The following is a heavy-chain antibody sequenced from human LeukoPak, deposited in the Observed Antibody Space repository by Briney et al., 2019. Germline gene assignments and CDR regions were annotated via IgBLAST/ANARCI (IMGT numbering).Heavy chain of an antibody. V-gene: IGHV3-21*04. Sequence: GGSLRLSCAASGFTFSSYSMNWVRQAPGKGLEWVSSISSSSSYIYYADSVKGRFTISRDNAKNSLYLQMNSLRAEDTAVYYCASHGGYDWKDAFDIWGQGTMVTVSS. D-gene: IGHD5-12*01. CDR1: GFTFSSYS. CDR3: ASHGGYDWKDAFDI. J-gene: IGHJ3*02. CDR2: ISSSSSYI.